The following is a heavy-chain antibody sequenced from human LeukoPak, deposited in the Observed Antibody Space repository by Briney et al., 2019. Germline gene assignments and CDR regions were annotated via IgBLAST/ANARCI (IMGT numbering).Heavy chain of an antibody. CDR3: ARDRAGTGYFHY. J-gene: IGHJ4*02. D-gene: IGHD6-19*01. V-gene: IGHV4-38-2*02. CDR1: GYSIRSGYY. CDR2: IYHSGST. Sequence: SETLSLTCAVSGYSIRSGYYSGWIRQPPGKGLEWIGSIYHSGSTYYNPSLKSRVTISVDTSKNQFSLKLSSVTAADTAVYYCARDRAGTGYFHYWGQGTLVTVSS.